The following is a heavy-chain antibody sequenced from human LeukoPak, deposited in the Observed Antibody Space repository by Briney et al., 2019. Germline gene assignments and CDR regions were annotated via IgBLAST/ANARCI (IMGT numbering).Heavy chain of an antibody. Sequence: SVKVSCKASGGTFISYAISWVRQAPGQGLEWMGGIIPIFGTANYAQKFQGRVTITTDESTSTPYMELSSLRSEDTAVYYCARGSPLQLWTERGWFDPWGQGTLVTVSS. J-gene: IGHJ5*02. CDR3: ARGSPLQLWTERGWFDP. D-gene: IGHD5-18*01. CDR1: GGTFISYA. V-gene: IGHV1-69*05. CDR2: IIPIFGTA.